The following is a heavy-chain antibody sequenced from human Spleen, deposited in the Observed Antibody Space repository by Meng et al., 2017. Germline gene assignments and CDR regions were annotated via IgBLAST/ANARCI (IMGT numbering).Heavy chain of an antibody. V-gene: IGHV4-30-4*01. CDR1: GGSISSVDHY. D-gene: IGHD2-21*01. CDR3: AREGRSHQVGVSVY. Sequence: QVQLQESGPGLVKPLQTLPPTVTVSGGSISSVDHYWGWIRQPPGKGLEWIGYIYNSGSTYYNPSLKSRVTISVDTSKNQFSLKLRFVTAADTAVYYCAREGRSHQVGVSVYWGQGNLVTVSS. CDR2: IYNSGST. J-gene: IGHJ4*02.